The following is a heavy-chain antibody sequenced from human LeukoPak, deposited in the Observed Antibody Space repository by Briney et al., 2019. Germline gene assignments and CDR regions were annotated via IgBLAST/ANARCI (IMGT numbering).Heavy chain of an antibody. CDR1: GFTFSSYA. CDR3: AREYCSSTSCYTKRGDYYYMDV. Sequence: GGSLRLSCAASGFTFSSYAMSWVRQAPGKGLEWVSAISGSGGSTYYADSVKGRFTISRDNSKNTLYLQMNSLRADDTAVYYCAREYCSSTSCYTKRGDYYYMDVWGKGTTVTVSS. D-gene: IGHD2-2*02. V-gene: IGHV3-23*01. CDR2: ISGSGGST. J-gene: IGHJ6*03.